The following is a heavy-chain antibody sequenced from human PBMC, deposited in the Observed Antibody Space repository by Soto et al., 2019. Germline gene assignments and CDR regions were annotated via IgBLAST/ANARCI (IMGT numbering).Heavy chain of an antibody. D-gene: IGHD6-19*01. CDR1: GYSFTTYL. CDR2: IYPGDSDT. CDR3: ARSRRGAYSSGWYSPSGYYNYGIDV. J-gene: IGHJ6*02. Sequence: GESLKISCNASGYSFTTYLIGWVRQIPGKGLEWMGIIYPGDSDTKYSPSLQGQVTISADTSISTAYLQWTSLKASDTAMYYCARSRRGAYSSGWYSPSGYYNYGIDVWGQGTKVTVSS. V-gene: IGHV5-51*01.